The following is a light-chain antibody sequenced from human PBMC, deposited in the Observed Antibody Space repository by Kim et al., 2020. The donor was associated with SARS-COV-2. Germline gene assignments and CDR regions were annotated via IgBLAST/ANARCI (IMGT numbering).Light chain of an antibody. CDR3: QQYNDWPL. V-gene: IGKV3-15*01. J-gene: IGKJ4*01. CDR2: GAS. CDR1: QSVSSN. Sequence: SVSPGERATLSCRASQSVSSNLAWYQQKPGQAPRLLIYGASTRATGIPARFSRSGSGTEFTLTISSLQSEDIAVYYCQQYNDWPLFGGGTKVDIK.